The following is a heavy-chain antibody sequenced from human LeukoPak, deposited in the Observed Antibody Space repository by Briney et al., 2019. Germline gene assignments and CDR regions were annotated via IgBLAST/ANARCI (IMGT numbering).Heavy chain of an antibody. J-gene: IGHJ4*02. V-gene: IGHV4-34*01. D-gene: IGHD3-22*01. Sequence: SETLSLTCAVYGGSFSGYYWSWIRQPPGKGLEWIGEINHSGSTNYNPSLKSRVTISVDTSKSQFSLKLSSVTAADTAVYYCARSVGGYYYDSSGYSDWGQGTLVTVSS. CDR1: GGSFSGYY. CDR2: INHSGST. CDR3: ARSVGGYYYDSSGYSD.